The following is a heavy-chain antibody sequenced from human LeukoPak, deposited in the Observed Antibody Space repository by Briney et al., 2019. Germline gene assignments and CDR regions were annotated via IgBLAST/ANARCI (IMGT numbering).Heavy chain of an antibody. Sequence: GGSLRPCCAASGFTFSYYYMSWIRQAPGKGLGWVSNITSSGSTIYYADSVKGRFTISRDNAKNSLYVQMNSLRAEDTAVYYRARERMGNWSHYYYYYGMHVWGQGTTVTVPS. CDR3: ARERMGNWSHYYYYYGMHV. V-gene: IGHV3-11*01. J-gene: IGHJ6*02. D-gene: IGHD1-20*01. CDR2: ITSSGSTI. CDR1: GFTFSYYY.